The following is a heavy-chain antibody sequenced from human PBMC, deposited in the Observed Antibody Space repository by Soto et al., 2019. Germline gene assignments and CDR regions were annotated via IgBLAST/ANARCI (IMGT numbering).Heavy chain of an antibody. CDR2: IIPIFGTA. Sequence: QVQLVQSGAEVQKPGSSVKVSCKASGGTFSSYAISWVRQAPGQGLEWMGGIIPIFGTANYAQKFQGRVTITADESTSTAYMELSSLRSEDTAVYYYARRTYSGLVYYYGMDVWGQGTTVTVSS. V-gene: IGHV1-69*01. CDR3: ARRTYSGLVYYYGMDV. J-gene: IGHJ6*02. CDR1: GGTFSSYA. D-gene: IGHD3-10*01.